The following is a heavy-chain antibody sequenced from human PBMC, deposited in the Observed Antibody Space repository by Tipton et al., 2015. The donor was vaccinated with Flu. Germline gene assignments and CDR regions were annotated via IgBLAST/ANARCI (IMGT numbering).Heavy chain of an antibody. CDR2: IIYSGST. CDR1: GGSISSSGYY. CDR3: ARSLLGGLDWFDP. J-gene: IGHJ5*02. Sequence: TLSLTCTVSGGSISSSGYYCGWIRQPPGKGLEWSGGIIYSGSTYYNPSLKSRVTIALETSKNQLSLKLNSVPAADTAVYYCARSLLGGLDWFDPWGQGTLVTVSS. V-gene: IGHV4-39*01. D-gene: IGHD6-25*01.